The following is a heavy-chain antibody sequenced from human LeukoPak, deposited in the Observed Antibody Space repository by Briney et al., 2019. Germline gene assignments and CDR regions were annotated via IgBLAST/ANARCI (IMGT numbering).Heavy chain of an antibody. CDR2: IYYSGST. CDR1: GGPISSGGYY. Sequence: PSETLTLTCTVSGGPISSGGYYWSWIRQHPGKGLEWIGYIYYSGSTDYNPSLKSRVTISVDTSKNQFSLKLSSVTAADTAVYYCARVVLTTVELRFDYWGQGSQVTVSS. J-gene: IGHJ4*02. V-gene: IGHV4-31*03. CDR3: ARVVLTTVELRFDY. D-gene: IGHD4-11*01.